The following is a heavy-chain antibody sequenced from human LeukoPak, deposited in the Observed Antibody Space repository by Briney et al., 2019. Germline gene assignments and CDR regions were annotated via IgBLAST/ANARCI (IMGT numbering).Heavy chain of an antibody. V-gene: IGHV3-23*01. J-gene: IGHJ4*02. CDR1: RFTFYKSA. D-gene: IGHD3-10*01. CDR3: AKVFGMTRFDY. CDR2: ISGSGDST. Sequence: GGSLRLSCAASRFTFYKSAMSWVRQAPGKGLEWVSAISGSGDSTYYADSVKGRFTISRDNSKNTMYMQMNSLRAEDTAVYYCAKVFGMTRFDYWGQGTLVTVSS.